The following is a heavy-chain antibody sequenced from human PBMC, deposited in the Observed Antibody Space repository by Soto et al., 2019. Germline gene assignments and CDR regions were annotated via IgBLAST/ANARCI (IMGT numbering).Heavy chain of an antibody. D-gene: IGHD4-17*01. CDR2: IYHSGST. V-gene: IGHV4-4*02. CDR3: ASLAEEATVGDFYY. CDR1: SGSISSSNW. Sequence: PSETLSLTCAVSSGSISSSNWWSWVRQPPGKGLEWIGEIYHSGSTNYNPSLKSRVTISLDKSKNQFSLKLSSVTAADTAVYYCASLAEEATVGDFYYWGQEPLVTV. J-gene: IGHJ4*02.